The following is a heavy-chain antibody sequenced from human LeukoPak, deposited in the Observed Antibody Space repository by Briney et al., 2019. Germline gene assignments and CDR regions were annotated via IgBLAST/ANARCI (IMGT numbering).Heavy chain of an antibody. CDR1: GGSISSSSYY. J-gene: IGHJ4*02. D-gene: IGHD6-19*01. CDR3: SRQDQSRGWYQFRIGRHHHFCL. Sequence: SETLSLTCTVSGGSISSSSYYSGWIRQPPGKGLEWIGSIYYSGSTYYNPSLKSRVTISVDTSKNQFSLKLSSVTAADTAVYYCSRQDQSRGWYQFRIGRHHHFCLWGQGTLVTVSS. V-gene: IGHV4-39*01. CDR2: IYYSGST.